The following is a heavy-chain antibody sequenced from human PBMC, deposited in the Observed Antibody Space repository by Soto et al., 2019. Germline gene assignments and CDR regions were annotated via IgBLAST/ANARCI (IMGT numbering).Heavy chain of an antibody. D-gene: IGHD3-10*01. Sequence: SETLSLTCTVSGGSISSYYWSWIRQPPGRGLEWIGYISYSGSTNYNPSLKSRVTISVDTSKNQFSLKLSSVTAADTAVYYCATRFKYGSRTYPWAYWGPGTLVPVYS. CDR2: ISYSGST. V-gene: IGHV4-59*01. CDR3: ATRFKYGSRTYPWAY. CDR1: GGSISSYY. J-gene: IGHJ4*02.